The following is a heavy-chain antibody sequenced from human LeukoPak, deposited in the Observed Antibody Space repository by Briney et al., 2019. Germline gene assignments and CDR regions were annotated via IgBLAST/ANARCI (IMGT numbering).Heavy chain of an antibody. CDR2: IYSGGST. CDR3: ARDLDYGEMFDY. Sequence: GGSLRLSCAAFGFTVSSNYMSWVRQAPGKGLEWVSVIYSGGSTYYADSVKGRFTISRDNSKNTLYLQMNSLRAEDTAVYYCARDLDYGEMFDYWGQGTLVTVSS. V-gene: IGHV3-66*01. D-gene: IGHD4-17*01. J-gene: IGHJ4*02. CDR1: GFTVSSNY.